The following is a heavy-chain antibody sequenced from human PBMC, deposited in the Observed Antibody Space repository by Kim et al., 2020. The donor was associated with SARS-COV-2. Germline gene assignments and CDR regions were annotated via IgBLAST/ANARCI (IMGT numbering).Heavy chain of an antibody. CDR1: GFTFSSYS. CDR2: ISISSSYI. V-gene: IGHV3-21*01. Sequence: GGSLRLSCAASGFTFSSYSMNWVRQAPGKGLEWVSSISISSSYIYYADSVKGRFTISRDNAKNSLYLQMNSLRAEDTAVYYCARVTKNMVRGAGCAFDIWGQGTMVTVSS. J-gene: IGHJ3*02. CDR3: ARVTKNMVRGAGCAFDI. D-gene: IGHD3-10*01.